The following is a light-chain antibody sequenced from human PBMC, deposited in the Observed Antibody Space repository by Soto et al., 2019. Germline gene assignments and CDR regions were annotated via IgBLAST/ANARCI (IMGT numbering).Light chain of an antibody. Sequence: QSLLTQPASVSGSPGQSIAMSGAGTSIDVGGYNYVSWYQQHPGKVPKVMIYEVSKRPSGVSDRFSGSKSGNTASLTISGLQAEDEADYYCCADAGRSTYVFGTGTKVTVL. J-gene: IGLJ1*01. CDR1: SIDVGGYNY. CDR3: CADAGRSTYV. V-gene: IGLV2-23*02. CDR2: EVS.